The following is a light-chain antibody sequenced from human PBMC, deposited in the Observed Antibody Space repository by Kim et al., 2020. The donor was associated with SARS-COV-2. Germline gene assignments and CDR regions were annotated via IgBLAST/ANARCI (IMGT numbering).Light chain of an antibody. CDR1: SSDIGNYNF. J-gene: IGLJ3*02. CDR3: SSHIGSSSTWV. V-gene: IGLV2-14*04. CDR2: DVS. Sequence: QSITISCPGTSSDIGNYNFVSWSQQHPGNAPKLLIYDVSKRPSGVSDRFSGSKSGNTASLTISGLQAEDEADYYCSSHIGSSSTWVFDGGTQLTVL.